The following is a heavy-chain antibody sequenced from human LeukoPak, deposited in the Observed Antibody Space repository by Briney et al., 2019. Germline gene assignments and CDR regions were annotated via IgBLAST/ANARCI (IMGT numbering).Heavy chain of an antibody. Sequence: QHGGSQRLSCAVSGLPLNGYAKPWARQAPGKGLEWVSTNSGSGDSTHYADSVKGRFTIPKDKSKNTLYLQVNSLRAEDAALYYCAKGELVPAALLDYWGQGTLVTVSS. V-gene: IGHV3-23*01. D-gene: IGHD2-2*01. CDR2: NSGSGDST. J-gene: IGHJ4*02. CDR1: GLPLNGYA. CDR3: AKGELVPAALLDY.